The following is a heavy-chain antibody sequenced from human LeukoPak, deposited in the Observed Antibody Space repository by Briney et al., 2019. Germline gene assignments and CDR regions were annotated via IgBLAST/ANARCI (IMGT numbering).Heavy chain of an antibody. Sequence: SETLSLTCTVSGGSISSYYWSWIRQPPGKGLEWIGYIYYSGSTNYNPSLKSRVTISVDKSKNQFSLKLSSVTAADTAVYYCARAKMDYDSSGYYFSLFDYWGQGTLVTVSS. V-gene: IGHV4-59*12. CDR3: ARAKMDYDSSGYYFSLFDY. J-gene: IGHJ4*02. CDR2: IYYSGST. CDR1: GGSISSYY. D-gene: IGHD3-22*01.